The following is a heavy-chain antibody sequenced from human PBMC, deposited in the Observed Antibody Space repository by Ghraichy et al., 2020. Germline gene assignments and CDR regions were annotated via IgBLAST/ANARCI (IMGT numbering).Heavy chain of an antibody. Sequence: SETLSLTCTVSGGSISGDYWSWIRQPPGKGLEWIGYMYYSGSINYNPSLESRVTTSIDTSKNQFSLKLSSVTAADMAVYYCARHNPRWVQFGVFDYWGQGTLVTVSS. D-gene: IGHD5-24*01. CDR3: ARHNPRWVQFGVFDY. CDR2: MYYSGSI. CDR1: GGSISGDY. V-gene: IGHV4-59*08. J-gene: IGHJ4*02.